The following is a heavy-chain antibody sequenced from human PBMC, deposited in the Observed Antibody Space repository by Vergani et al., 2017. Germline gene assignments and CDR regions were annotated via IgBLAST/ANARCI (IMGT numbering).Heavy chain of an antibody. J-gene: IGHJ4*02. CDR1: GGSISSGSYY. D-gene: IGHD3-10*01. Sequence: QVQLQESGPGLVKPSQTLSLTCAVSGGSISSGSYYWSWIRQPAGKGLEWIGRIYTSGSTNYNPSLKSRVTISVDTSKNQFSLKLSSVTAADTAVYYCARGNYGSGSYFDYFDYWGQGTLVTVSS. V-gene: IGHV4-61*02. CDR3: ARGNYGSGSYFDYFDY. CDR2: IYTSGST.